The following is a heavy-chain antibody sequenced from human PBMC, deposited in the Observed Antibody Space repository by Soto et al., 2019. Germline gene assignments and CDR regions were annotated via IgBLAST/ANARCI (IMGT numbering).Heavy chain of an antibody. J-gene: IGHJ4*02. Sequence: EVQLVESGGGLVQPGGSLRLSCAASGFTFSTCWMHWVRQAPGKGLVWVSHINTDGSSTRYADSVKGRFTISRDNANNTLYLQMISLRVGDPAVYYCAGGGRFASGALGDWGQGTLVTVSS. CDR2: INTDGSST. CDR1: GFTFSTCW. V-gene: IGHV3-74*01. D-gene: IGHD3-16*01. CDR3: AGGGRFASGALGD.